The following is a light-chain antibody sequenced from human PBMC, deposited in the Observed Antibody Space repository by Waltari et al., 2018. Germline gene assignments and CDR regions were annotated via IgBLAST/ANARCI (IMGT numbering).Light chain of an antibody. CDR3: AAWDDSLSGWV. J-gene: IGLJ3*02. CDR1: NPNIATNY. CDR2: RNT. Sequence: QSVLTQPPSASGTPGQTGTIACAGSNPNIATNYVCWYQQVPETAPNLLLYRNTPRPSGVPDRFSGSKSGTSASLAISGLRSEDEADYYCAAWDDSLSGWVFGGGTKLTVL. V-gene: IGLV1-47*01.